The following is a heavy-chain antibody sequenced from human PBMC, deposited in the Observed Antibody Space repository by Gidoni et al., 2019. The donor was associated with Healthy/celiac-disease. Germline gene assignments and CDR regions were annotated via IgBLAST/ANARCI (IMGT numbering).Heavy chain of an antibody. CDR1: GFTVSSYG. D-gene: IGHD6-19*01. CDR3: ARASVAARRNYYFDY. J-gene: IGHJ4*02. V-gene: IGHV3-33*01. Sequence: QVQLVESGGGVVQPGRSLRLSCAASGFTVSSYGMHWVLQAPGTGLEWVAVIWYDGSNKYHADSVKARFTISRDNSKNTLYLQMNSLRAEDTAVYYCARASVAARRNYYFDYWGQGTLVTVSS. CDR2: IWYDGSNK.